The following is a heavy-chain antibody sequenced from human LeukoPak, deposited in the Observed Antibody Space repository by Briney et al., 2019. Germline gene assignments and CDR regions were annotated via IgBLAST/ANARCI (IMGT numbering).Heavy chain of an antibody. CDR3: ARARIAARLFDY. CDR1: GYTFTSYG. Sequence: ASVKVSCKAAGYTFTSYGISWVRQAPGQGLEWMGWISAYNGNTNYAQKLQGRVTMTTDTSTSTAYMELRSLRSDDTAVYYCARARIAARLFDYWGQGTLVTVSS. CDR2: ISAYNGNT. D-gene: IGHD6-6*01. V-gene: IGHV1-18*01. J-gene: IGHJ4*02.